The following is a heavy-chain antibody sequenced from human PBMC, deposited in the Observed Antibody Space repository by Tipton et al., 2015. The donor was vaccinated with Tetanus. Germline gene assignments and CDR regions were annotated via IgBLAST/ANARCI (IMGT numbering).Heavy chain of an antibody. V-gene: IGHV3-53*01. J-gene: IGHJ5*02. CDR1: GFIVSANY. CDR3: VRRGPGDRPSAGAWFAP. D-gene: IGHD2-21*01. CDR2: INREGVT. Sequence: SLRLSCAASGFIVSANYMSWVRQAPGKGLEWVSTINREGVTYYADSVTGRFTISRDNSKNTLYLQLNSVRVEDTAFYYCVRRGPGDRPSAGAWFAPWGPGILVTVSS.